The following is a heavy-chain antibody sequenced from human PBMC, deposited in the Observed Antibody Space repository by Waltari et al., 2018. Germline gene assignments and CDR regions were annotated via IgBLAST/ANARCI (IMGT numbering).Heavy chain of an antibody. CDR3: ARARLGGVDPFRY. D-gene: IGHD1-26*01. Sequence: QVQLQESGPGLVKPSEHLSLPCPVSGYSISSGYYWGWTRQPPGKGLEWIGSIYHSGSTYYNPSLKSRVTISVDTSKNQFSLKLSSVTAADTAVYYCARARLGGVDPFRYWGQGTLVTVSS. CDR2: IYHSGST. V-gene: IGHV4-38-2*02. J-gene: IGHJ4*02. CDR1: GYSISSGYY.